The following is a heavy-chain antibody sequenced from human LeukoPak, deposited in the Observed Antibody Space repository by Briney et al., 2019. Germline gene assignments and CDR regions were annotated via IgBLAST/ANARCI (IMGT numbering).Heavy chain of an antibody. D-gene: IGHD5-18*01. CDR1: GFTFSSYA. V-gene: IGHV3-30-3*01. CDR3: AREFRVYSYGPLDY. Sequence: GGSLRLSCAASGFTFSSYAMHWVRQAPGKGLEWVAVISYDGSNKYYADSVKGRFTISRDNSKNTLYLQMNSLRAEDTAVYYCAREFRVYSYGPLDYWGQGTLVTVSS. J-gene: IGHJ4*02. CDR2: ISYDGSNK.